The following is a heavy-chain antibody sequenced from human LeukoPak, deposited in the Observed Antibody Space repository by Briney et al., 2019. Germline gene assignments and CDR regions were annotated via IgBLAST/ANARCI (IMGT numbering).Heavy chain of an antibody. CDR3: ARYYCSSTSCYRLSFDP. D-gene: IGHD2-2*01. Sequence: PSQTLSLTCTVSGGSISSGDYYWSWIRQPPGKGLEWIGYIYYSGSTYYNPSLKSRVTISVDTSKNQFSLKLSSVTAADTAVYYCARYYCSSTSCYRLSFDPWGQGTLVTVSS. V-gene: IGHV4-30-4*08. CDR1: GGSISSGDYY. J-gene: IGHJ5*02. CDR2: IYYSGST.